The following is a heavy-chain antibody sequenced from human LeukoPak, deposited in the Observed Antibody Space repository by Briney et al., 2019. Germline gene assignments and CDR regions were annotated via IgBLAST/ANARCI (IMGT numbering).Heavy chain of an antibody. CDR3: ARHSTNGVLDWFDP. CDR2: IIPILGIA. CDR1: GGTFSSYA. V-gene: IGHV1-69*04. Sequence: SVKVSCKASGGTFSSYAISWVRQAPGQGLEWMGRIIPILGIANYAQKFQGRVTITADKSTSTAHMELSSLRSEDTAVYYCARHSTNGVLDWFDPWGQGTLVTVSS. J-gene: IGHJ5*02. D-gene: IGHD2-8*01.